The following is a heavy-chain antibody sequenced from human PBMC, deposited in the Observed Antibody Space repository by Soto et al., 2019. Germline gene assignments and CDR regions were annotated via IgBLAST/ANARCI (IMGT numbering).Heavy chain of an antibody. CDR1: GYAIPGYY. Sequence: SVQVSCKASGYAIPGYYMHWVRQSPGQGLVWMGWINPNSGGTNYAQKIQVSVPMTRDTYISTAYTELSRLRSDDTAVYYCASERLCSGDYRGPPWLDTWGQGTPVTVPS. CDR3: ASERLCSGDYRGPPWLDT. CDR2: INPNSGGT. V-gene: IGHV1-2*02. J-gene: IGHJ5*02. D-gene: IGHD3-3*01.